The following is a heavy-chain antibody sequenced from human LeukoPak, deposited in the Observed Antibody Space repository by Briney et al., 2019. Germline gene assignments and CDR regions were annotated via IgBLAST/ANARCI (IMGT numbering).Heavy chain of an antibody. V-gene: IGHV3-30*04. CDR1: GLMFSGYT. CDR3: ARDRESWVATLTYRGLDY. CDR2: MSNDGRDE. D-gene: IGHD5-24*01. Sequence: GGSLRLSCAASGLMFSGYTIHWGRQAPGKGLEWVAVMSNDGRDEYYADSVKGRFTVSRDNSKNTVYLQMSSLRPEDTAVYYCARDRESWVATLTYRGLDYWGQGTLVTVSS. J-gene: IGHJ4*02.